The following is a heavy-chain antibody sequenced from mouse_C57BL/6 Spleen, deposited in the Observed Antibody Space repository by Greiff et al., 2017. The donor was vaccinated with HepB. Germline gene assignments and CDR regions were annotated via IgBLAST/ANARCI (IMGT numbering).Heavy chain of an antibody. V-gene: IGHV14-1*01. CDR2: IDPEDGDT. CDR1: GFNIKDYY. Sequence: EVQLQQSGAELVRPGASVKLSCTASGFNIKDYYMHWVKQRPEQGLEWIGRIDPEDGDTEYAPKFQGKATMTADTSSNTAYLQLSSLTSEDTAVYYCTRTAQAYYFDYWGQGTTLTVSS. D-gene: IGHD3-2*02. CDR3: TRTAQAYYFDY. J-gene: IGHJ2*01.